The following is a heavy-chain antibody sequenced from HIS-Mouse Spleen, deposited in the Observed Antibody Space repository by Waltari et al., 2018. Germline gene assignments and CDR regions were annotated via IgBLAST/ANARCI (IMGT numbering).Heavy chain of an antibody. J-gene: IGHJ4*02. V-gene: IGHV3-30*04. Sequence: QVQLVESGGGVVQPGRSLRLSCAASGFTFSSYAMHWVRQAPGKGLGGVAVISYDGSNKYYADSVKGRFTISRDNSKNTLYLQMNSLRAEDTAVYYCARRYSGYDLGYWGQGTLVTVSS. CDR3: ARRYSGYDLGY. D-gene: IGHD5-12*01. CDR1: GFTFSSYA. CDR2: ISYDGSNK.